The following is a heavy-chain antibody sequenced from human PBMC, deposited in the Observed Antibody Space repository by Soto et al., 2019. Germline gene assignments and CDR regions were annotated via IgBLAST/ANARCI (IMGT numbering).Heavy chain of an antibody. CDR3: AKEKATRGYSFLVDY. D-gene: IGHD5-18*01. V-gene: IGHV3-30*18. CDR1: GVTFSSYG. Sequence: QVQLVESGGGVVQPGRSLRLSCAASGVTFSSYGMHWVRQAPGKGLGWVAVISYDGTNKYYADSVKGRFTISRDDSKNTLYLQMNSLRPEDTAVYYCAKEKATRGYSFLVDYWGQGTLVTVSS. CDR2: ISYDGTNK. J-gene: IGHJ4*02.